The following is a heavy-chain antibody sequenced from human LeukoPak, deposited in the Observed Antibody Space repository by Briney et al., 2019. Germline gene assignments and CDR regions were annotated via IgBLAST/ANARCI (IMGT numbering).Heavy chain of an antibody. CDR1: GFTFSGYG. D-gene: IGHD5-18*01. V-gene: IGHV3-33*06. CDR3: AKDWGYTTMVSYYFDY. CDR2: IRYDGNNK. Sequence: GRSLRLSCAASGFTFSGYGMHWVRQAPDKGLEWVAVIRYDGNNKYYADSVKGRFTISRDNSKNTLYLQMNSLRVEDTAVYYCAKDWGYTTMVSYYFDYWGQGALVTVSS. J-gene: IGHJ4*02.